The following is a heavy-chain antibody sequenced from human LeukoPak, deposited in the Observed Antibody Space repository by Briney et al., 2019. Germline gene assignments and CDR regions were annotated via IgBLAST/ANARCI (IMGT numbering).Heavy chain of an antibody. CDR1: GFTFSSYW. Sequence: GGSLRLSCAASGFTFSSYWMSWVRQAPGKGLEWVANIKQDGSEKYYVDSVKGRFTISRDNAKNSLYLQMNSLRAEDTAVYYCATLDDYGDYLHAFDIWGQGTMVTVSS. CDR3: ATLDDYGDYLHAFDI. V-gene: IGHV3-7*01. J-gene: IGHJ3*02. CDR2: IKQDGSEK. D-gene: IGHD4-17*01.